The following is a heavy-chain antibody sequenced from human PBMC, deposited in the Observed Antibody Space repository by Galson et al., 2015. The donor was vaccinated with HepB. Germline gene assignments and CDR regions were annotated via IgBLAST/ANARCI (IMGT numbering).Heavy chain of an antibody. CDR1: GGSISSGGYS. D-gene: IGHD4-17*01. Sequence: TLSLTCAVSGGSISSGGYSWSWIRQPPGKGLEWIGYIYHSGSTYYNPSLKSRVTISVDRSKNQFSLKLSSVTAADTAVYYCARVRGDYGDYRALIFDYWGQGTLVTVSS. CDR2: IYHSGST. CDR3: ARVRGDYGDYRALIFDY. V-gene: IGHV4-30-2*01. J-gene: IGHJ4*02.